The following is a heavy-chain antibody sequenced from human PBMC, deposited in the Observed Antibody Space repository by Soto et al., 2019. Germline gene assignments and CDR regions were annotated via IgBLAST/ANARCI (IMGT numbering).Heavy chain of an antibody. J-gene: IGHJ4*02. CDR1: GGSVSSGSYY. Sequence: PSETLSLTCTVSGGSVSSGSYYWGWIRQPPGKGLEWIGSIYYSGSTYYNPSLKSRVTISVDTSKNQFSLKLSSVTAADTAVYYCARRGIVVVPAANDYWGQGTLVTVSS. V-gene: IGHV4-39*01. D-gene: IGHD2-2*01. CDR3: ARRGIVVVPAANDY. CDR2: IYYSGST.